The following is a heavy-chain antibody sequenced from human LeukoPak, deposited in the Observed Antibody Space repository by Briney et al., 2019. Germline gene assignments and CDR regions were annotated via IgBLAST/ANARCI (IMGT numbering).Heavy chain of an antibody. D-gene: IGHD5-18*01. CDR2: IIPIFGTA. CDR1: GGTFSSYA. J-gene: IGHJ4*02. CDR3: AREGGYSYGSLGY. Sequence: SVKVSCKASGGTFSSYAISWVRQAPGQGLEWMGRIIPIFGTANYAQKFQGRVTITTDECTSTAYMELSSLRSEDTAVYYCAREGGYSYGSLGYWGQGTLVTVSS. V-gene: IGHV1-69*05.